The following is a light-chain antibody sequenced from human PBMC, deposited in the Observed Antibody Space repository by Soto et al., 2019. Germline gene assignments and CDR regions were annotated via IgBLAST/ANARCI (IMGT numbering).Light chain of an antibody. Sequence: QAVVTQEPWFSVSPGGTVTLTCGLSSGSVSTDDYPGWYQQTPGQAPRALIYNTYTRSSGVPDRFSGSIVGNKAALTITGAQADDESDYYCVLYMGRGIWVFGGGTKLTVL. V-gene: IGLV8-61*01. CDR1: SGSVSTDDY. J-gene: IGLJ3*02. CDR3: VLYMGRGIWV. CDR2: NTY.